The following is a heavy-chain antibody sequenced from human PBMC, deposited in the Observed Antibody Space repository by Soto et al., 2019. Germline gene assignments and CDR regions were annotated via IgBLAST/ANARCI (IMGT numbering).Heavy chain of an antibody. J-gene: IGHJ4*02. CDR2: MSSDGSKI. CDR1: GFDFTYYA. Sequence: QVQLVESGGGAVQPGESLRLSCVASGFDFTYYAIHWVRQAPGKGLESVAVMSSDGSKIHHTDSVKGRFTISRDNSKNTLYLQMNSLGKEDTAVYFCAKDEGVGGTLGLFDYCGQGTLVSVSS. CDR3: AKDEGVGGTLGLFDY. V-gene: IGHV3-30*18. D-gene: IGHD1-26*01.